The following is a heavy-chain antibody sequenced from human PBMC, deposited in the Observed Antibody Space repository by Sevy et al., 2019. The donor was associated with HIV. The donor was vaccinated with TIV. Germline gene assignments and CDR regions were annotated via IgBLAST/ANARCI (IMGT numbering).Heavy chain of an antibody. J-gene: IGHJ4*02. Sequence: SETLSLTCSVSGDSVSSGSSYWSWIRQPPGKGVEWIGYIYYSGSTNYNLSPKSRVAFSIDTSKNQFSLKLNSVTAADTAVYYCAREARMGSYYFDYWGQGALVTVSS. CDR1: GDSVSSGSSY. CDR3: AREARMGSYYFDY. CDR2: IYYSGST. V-gene: IGHV4-61*01. D-gene: IGHD3-10*01.